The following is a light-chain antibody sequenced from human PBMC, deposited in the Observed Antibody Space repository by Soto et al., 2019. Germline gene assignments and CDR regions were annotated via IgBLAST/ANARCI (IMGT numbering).Light chain of an antibody. V-gene: IGLV2-23*01. CDR2: EGT. CDR1: SSDVGSYNL. CDR3: CSYAGSSTYV. J-gene: IGLJ1*01. Sequence: QSVLTQPASLSGSPGQSITISCTGTSSDVGSYNLVSWYQQHPGKAPMLMIYEGTKRPSGVSNRFSGSKSGNTASLTISGLQAEDEADYYCCSYAGSSTYVFGTGTKVTVL.